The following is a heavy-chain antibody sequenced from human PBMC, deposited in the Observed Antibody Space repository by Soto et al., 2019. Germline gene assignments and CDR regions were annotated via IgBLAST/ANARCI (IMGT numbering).Heavy chain of an antibody. CDR1: GGTFSGYY. D-gene: IGHD3-10*01. Sequence: PSXTLSLTCAVYGGTFSGYYWSWIRQPPVNGLEWIGEINHSGSTNYNPSLKSRVTISVDTSKNQFSLKLSSVTAADTAVYYCARDRGLLLWFGELYWFDPWGQGTLVTV. V-gene: IGHV4-34*01. CDR2: INHSGST. J-gene: IGHJ5*02. CDR3: ARDRGLLLWFGELYWFDP.